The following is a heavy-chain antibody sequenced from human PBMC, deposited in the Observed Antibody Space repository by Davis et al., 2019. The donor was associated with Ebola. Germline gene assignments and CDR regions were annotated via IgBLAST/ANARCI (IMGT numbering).Heavy chain of an antibody. D-gene: IGHD1-26*01. V-gene: IGHV3-74*01. J-gene: IGHJ4*02. CDR3: ATLPGYY. Sequence: HTGGSLRLSCAASGFTFSSYSMNWVRQAPGKGLVWVSRIKSDGSSTSYADSVKGRFTISRDNAKNTLYLQMNNLRVEDTAVYYCATLPGYYWGQGTLVTVSS. CDR2: IKSDGSST. CDR1: GFTFSSYS.